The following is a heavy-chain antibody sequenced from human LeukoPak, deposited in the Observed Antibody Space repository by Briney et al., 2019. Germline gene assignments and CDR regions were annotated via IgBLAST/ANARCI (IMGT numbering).Heavy chain of an antibody. V-gene: IGHV4-30-4*01. Sequence: SETLSLTCTVSGDSITRRDLYWSWIRQPPGKGLEWIGYIHYGGTTYYSPSLKSRVTISPDTSKNQFSLKLTSVTAADTAVYYCARYGKSYYYDSSGWSDAFDIWGQGTMVTVSS. CDR1: GDSITRRDLY. J-gene: IGHJ3*02. CDR2: IHYGGTT. CDR3: ARYGKSYYYDSSGWSDAFDI. D-gene: IGHD3-22*01.